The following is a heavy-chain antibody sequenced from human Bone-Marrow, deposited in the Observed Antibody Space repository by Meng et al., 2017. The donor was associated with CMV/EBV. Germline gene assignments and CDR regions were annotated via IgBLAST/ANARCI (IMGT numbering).Heavy chain of an antibody. J-gene: IGHJ5*02. CDR1: GGSISSYY. V-gene: IGHV4-59*01. Sequence: SETLSLTCTVSGGSISSYYWSWIRQPPGKGLEWIGYIYYSGSTNYNPSLKSRVTISVDTSKNQFSLKLSSVTAADTAVYYCARDIEWNYAFGWCDPWGQGNLVNVDS. CDR2: IYYSGST. CDR3: ARDIEWNYAFGWCDP. D-gene: IGHD1-7*01.